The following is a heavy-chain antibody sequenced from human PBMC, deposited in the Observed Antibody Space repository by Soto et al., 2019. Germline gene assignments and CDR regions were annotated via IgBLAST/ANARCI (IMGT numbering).Heavy chain of an antibody. V-gene: IGHV1-18*01. Sequence: QVQLVQSGAEVKKPGASVKVSCKASGYTFTSYGISWVRQAPGQGLEWMGWISAYNGNTNYAQKLQGRVTMTTDTSTSTAYMELRSLRSDDTAVYYCARERGELVGATIWTPTELGYWGQGTLVTVSS. J-gene: IGHJ4*02. CDR1: GYTFTSYG. D-gene: IGHD1-26*01. CDR2: ISAYNGNT. CDR3: ARERGELVGATIWTPTELGY.